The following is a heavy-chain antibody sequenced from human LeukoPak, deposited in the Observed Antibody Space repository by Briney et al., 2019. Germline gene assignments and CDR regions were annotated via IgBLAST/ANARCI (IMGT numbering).Heavy chain of an antibody. D-gene: IGHD3-22*01. CDR3: ARGDDSGYYDYFDC. V-gene: IGHV3-53*01. CDR2: IYTGGNT. CDR1: GFTVDSNY. J-gene: IGHJ4*02. Sequence: GGSLRLSCAASGFTVDSNYLSWVRQAPGKGLEWVSTIYTGGNTYYAVSVKGRFTISRDFSKNTVFLHMNSLRAEDTAMYYCARGDDSGYYDYFDCWGQGALVTVSS.